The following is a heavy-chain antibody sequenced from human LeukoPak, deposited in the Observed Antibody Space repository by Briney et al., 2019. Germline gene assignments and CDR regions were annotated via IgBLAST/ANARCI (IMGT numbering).Heavy chain of an antibody. Sequence: ETLSLTCAVYGGFFTGFYWRWIRQPPGKGLEWIGEINHSGSTEYNPSLKSRVAISADTSTNQFSLKLSSVTAADTAVYYCARQTIVVVPAATTPGAFDIWGQGTMVTVSS. CDR3: ARQTIVVVPAATTPGAFDI. V-gene: IGHV4-34*01. D-gene: IGHD2-2*01. CDR2: INHSGST. CDR1: GGFFTGFY. J-gene: IGHJ3*02.